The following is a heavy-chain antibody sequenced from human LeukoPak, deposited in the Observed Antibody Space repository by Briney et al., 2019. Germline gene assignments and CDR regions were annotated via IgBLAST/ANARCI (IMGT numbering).Heavy chain of an antibody. V-gene: IGHV3-21*01. J-gene: IGHJ5*02. CDR2: ISSSSSNI. CDR1: GFTFSTST. CDR3: ARSPNSANFPNWLDP. Sequence: PGESLRLSCAASGFTFSTSTMNWVRQAPGKGLEWVSSISSSSSNIYYADSVGGRFTISRDNAKNSLYLQMNSLRVEDTAVYYCARSPNSANFPNWLDPWGQGTPVTVSS. D-gene: IGHD4/OR15-4a*01.